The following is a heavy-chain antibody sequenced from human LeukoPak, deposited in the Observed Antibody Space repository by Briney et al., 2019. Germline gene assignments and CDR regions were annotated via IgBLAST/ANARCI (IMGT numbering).Heavy chain of an antibody. Sequence: SETLSLTCAVYGGSFSGYYWSWIRQPPGKGLEWIGEINHSGSTNYNPSLKSRVTISVDTSKNQFSLKLSSVTAADTAVYYCAREAYSYGYFSARNSAFDIWGQGTMVTVSS. J-gene: IGHJ3*02. CDR1: GGSFSGYY. CDR3: AREAYSYGYFSARNSAFDI. V-gene: IGHV4-34*01. CDR2: INHSGST. D-gene: IGHD5-18*01.